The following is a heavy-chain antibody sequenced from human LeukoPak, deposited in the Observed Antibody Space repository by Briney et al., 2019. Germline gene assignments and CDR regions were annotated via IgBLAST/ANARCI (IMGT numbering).Heavy chain of an antibody. V-gene: IGHV4-4*02. J-gene: IGHJ4*02. CDR1: RGSISSSDW. Sequence: PSGTLSLTCAVSRGSISSSDWWSWVRQPPGKGLEWIGEIYHSGTTNYNPSLKSRVTISVDKSKNQFSLKLSSVTAADTAVYYCARQGGSSWDFDYWGQGTLVTVSS. CDR3: ARQGGSSWDFDY. CDR2: IYHSGTT. D-gene: IGHD6-13*01.